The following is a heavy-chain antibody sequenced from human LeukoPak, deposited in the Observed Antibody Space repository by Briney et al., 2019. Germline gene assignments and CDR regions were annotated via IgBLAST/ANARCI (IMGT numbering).Heavy chain of an antibody. J-gene: IGHJ6*02. V-gene: IGHV3-23*01. CDR2: ISGSGSST. Sequence: GGSLRLSCAASGFTFTSYAMNWVRQAPGKGLEWVSTISGSGSSTYYVDSVKGRFTISRDNSRNTLYLQMNSLRAEDTAEYYCAKVSGGGLYYDGMDVWGQGTTVTVSS. CDR1: GFTFTSYA. D-gene: IGHD1-14*01. CDR3: AKVSGGGLYYDGMDV.